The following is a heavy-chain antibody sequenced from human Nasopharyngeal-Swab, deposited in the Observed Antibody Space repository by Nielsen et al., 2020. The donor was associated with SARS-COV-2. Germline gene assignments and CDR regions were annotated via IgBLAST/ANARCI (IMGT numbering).Heavy chain of an antibody. J-gene: IGHJ6*02. D-gene: IGHD3-3*01. CDR2: ICSSSSYI. V-gene: IGHV3-21*01. CDR3: ARDGLDYDFWSAYFTDV. Sequence: VRQAPGKGLEWVSSICSSSSYIYYADSVKGRFTISRDNTKNSLYLQMNSLRAEDTAVYYCARDGLDYDFWSAYFTDVWGQGTTVTVSS.